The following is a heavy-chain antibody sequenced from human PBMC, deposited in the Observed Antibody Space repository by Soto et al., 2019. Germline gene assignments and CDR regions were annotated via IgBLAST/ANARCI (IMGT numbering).Heavy chain of an antibody. Sequence: QVQLQESGPGLVKPSGTLSLTCAVSGGSISSSNWWSWVRQPPGKGLEWIGEMYHSGSTNYNPSLKSRVTISVDKSKNQFALKLSAVTAADTAVYYCARVRWLRNYYYYGMDVWGQGTTVTVSS. J-gene: IGHJ6*02. D-gene: IGHD5-12*01. CDR1: GGSISSSNW. CDR2: MYHSGST. V-gene: IGHV4-4*02. CDR3: ARVRWLRNYYYYGMDV.